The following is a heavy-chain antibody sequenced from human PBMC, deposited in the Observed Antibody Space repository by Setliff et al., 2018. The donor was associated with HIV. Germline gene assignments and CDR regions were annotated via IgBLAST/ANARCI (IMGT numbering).Heavy chain of an antibody. CDR2: ISGTSGTM. CDR3: ARDPRASYLSYYYYHYLDV. J-gene: IGHJ6*03. Sequence: GGSLRLSCAASGFTFSTYSMNWVRQAPGKGLEWVSYISGTSGTMYYADSVKGRFTIARDNAKNSLFLQMNRLTAEDTAVYYCARDPRASYLSYYYYHYLDVWGKGTTVTAP. CDR1: GFTFSTYS. D-gene: IGHD3-16*02. V-gene: IGHV3-48*01.